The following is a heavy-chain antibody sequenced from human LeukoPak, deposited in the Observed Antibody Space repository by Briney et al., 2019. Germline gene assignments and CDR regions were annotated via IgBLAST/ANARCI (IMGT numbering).Heavy chain of an antibody. Sequence: GGSLRLSCAASGFTASSNYMSWVRQAPGKGLEWVSVIYSGGSTYYADSVKGRFTISRDNSKNTLYLQMNSLRAEDTAVYYCARINRGRTYWFDPWGQGTLVTVSS. CDR3: ARINRGRTYWFDP. J-gene: IGHJ5*02. D-gene: IGHD1-26*01. V-gene: IGHV3-53*01. CDR1: GFTASSNY. CDR2: IYSGGST.